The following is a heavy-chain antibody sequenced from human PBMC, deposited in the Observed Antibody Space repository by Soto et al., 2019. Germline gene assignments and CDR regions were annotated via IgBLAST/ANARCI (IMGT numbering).Heavy chain of an antibody. CDR2: IVPKLGTV. J-gene: IGHJ5*02. Sequence: QVQLVQSGAEVKKTGSSVKVSCKISGGIFSRHAIDWVRQSPGQGLEWMGGIVPKLGTVIYAPNFQARVTICAEELTNTSYLDLSGLTCEDTAVYYCARLRTCDYESDGYYGHQFDVCGQVTLVTASS. CDR1: GGIFSRHA. V-gene: IGHV1-69*01. CDR3: ARLRTCDYESDGYYGHQFDV. D-gene: IGHD3-22*01.